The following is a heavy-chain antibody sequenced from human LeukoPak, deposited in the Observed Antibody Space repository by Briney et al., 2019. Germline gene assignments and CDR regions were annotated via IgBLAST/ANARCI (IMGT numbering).Heavy chain of an antibody. CDR2: IYTSGST. D-gene: IGHD3-3*01. Sequence: PSETLSLTCTVSGGPISSYYWSWIRQPAGKVLEWIGHIYTSGSTNYNPSLKSRVTMSVDTSKNQFSLKLSSVTAADTAVYYCARGGAMYYDFWSGYYLGYYYYYMDVWGKGTTVTVSS. CDR1: GGPISSYY. V-gene: IGHV4-4*07. J-gene: IGHJ6*03. CDR3: ARGGAMYYDFWSGYYLGYYYYYMDV.